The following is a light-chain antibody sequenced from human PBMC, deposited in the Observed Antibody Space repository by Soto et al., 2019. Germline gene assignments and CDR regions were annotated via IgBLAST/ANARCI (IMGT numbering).Light chain of an antibody. Sequence: QSALTQPASVSGSLGQSITISCTGTTRDIAGYNYTSWYQQLPGKAPKLMIYQVTIRPSGISNRFSGSKSGNTASLTISGLQAEDEADYYCTSFSSSTSLYVFGTGTKATVL. CDR1: TRDIAGYNY. V-gene: IGLV2-14*01. CDR3: TSFSSSTSLYV. J-gene: IGLJ1*01. CDR2: QVT.